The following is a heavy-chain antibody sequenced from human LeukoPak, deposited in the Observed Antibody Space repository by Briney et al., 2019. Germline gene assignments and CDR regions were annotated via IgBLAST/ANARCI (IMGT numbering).Heavy chain of an antibody. CDR2: IKQDGSEK. J-gene: IGHJ4*02. V-gene: IGHV3-7*03. D-gene: IGHD3-22*01. Sequence: GGSLRLSCVASGFDFGTYAMSWVRQAPGKGLEWVANIKQDGSEKYYVDSVKGRFTISRDNAKNSLYLQMNSLRAEDTAVYYCARVRYYYDSSGTYYFDYWGQGTLVTVSS. CDR3: ARVRYYYDSSGTYYFDY. CDR1: GFDFGTYA.